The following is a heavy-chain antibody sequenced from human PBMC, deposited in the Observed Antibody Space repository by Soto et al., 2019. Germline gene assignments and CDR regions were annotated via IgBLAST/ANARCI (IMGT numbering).Heavy chain of an antibody. V-gene: IGHV3-30-3*01. D-gene: IGHD6-19*01. Sequence: QVQLVESGGGVVQPGRSLRLSCAASGFTFSSYAMHWVRQAPGKGLAWVAVISYDGSNKYYADSVKGRFTISRDNSKNGRYLQMNSPRAEDRAVYYCARDLRHYSGWVPDYWGQGTLVTVSS. CDR2: ISYDGSNK. CDR1: GFTFSSYA. J-gene: IGHJ4*02. CDR3: ARDLRHYSGWVPDY.